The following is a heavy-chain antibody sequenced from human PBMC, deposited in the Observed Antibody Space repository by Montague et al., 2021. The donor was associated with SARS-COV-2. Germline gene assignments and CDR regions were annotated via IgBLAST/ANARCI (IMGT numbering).Heavy chain of an antibody. J-gene: IGHJ4*02. V-gene: IGHV3-33*01. CDR3: ARELRVFSTSFYALDS. Sequence: SLRLSCAASGFTFSSFGMHWVRQAPGKGLEWVAAIWYDGGNKYYADSVKGRFTISRDNSKNTLYLQMNSLRAEDTAVYYCARELRVFSTSFYALDSWGQGTLVTVSS. CDR2: IWYDGGNK. CDR1: GFTFSSFG. D-gene: IGHD2-2*01.